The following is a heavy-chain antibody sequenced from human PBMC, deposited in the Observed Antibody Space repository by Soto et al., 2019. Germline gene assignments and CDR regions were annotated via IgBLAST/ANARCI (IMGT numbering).Heavy chain of an antibody. J-gene: IGHJ6*03. Sequence: VQLVQSGAEVKKPGASVKVSCKSSGDSFNDYYLHWVRQAPGQGLEGMGWINPNSGVTKYAQKLQGWVTMTRDTSIRTVYMELSRLRSDDTAVYYCARESGGATATLDYYYFYMDVWGKGTTVTVSS. CDR1: GDSFNDYY. CDR3: ARESGGATATLDYYYFYMDV. D-gene: IGHD5-12*01. V-gene: IGHV1-2*04. CDR2: INPNSGVT.